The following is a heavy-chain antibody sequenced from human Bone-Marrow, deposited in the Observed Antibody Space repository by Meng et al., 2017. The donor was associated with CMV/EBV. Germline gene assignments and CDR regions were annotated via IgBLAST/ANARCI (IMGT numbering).Heavy chain of an antibody. Sequence: GGSLRLSCAASGFTFSGYAMSWVRQAPGKGLEWVSAISGSGGSTYYADSVKGRFTISRDNSKYPLYLHMNSQRAEDTAVYYCEKEGGCGGNAVSFDSWGQGTLVTVSS. CDR1: GFTFSGYA. CDR3: EKEGGCGGNAVSFDS. D-gene: IGHD4-23*01. V-gene: IGHV3-23*01. J-gene: IGHJ4*02. CDR2: ISGSGGST.